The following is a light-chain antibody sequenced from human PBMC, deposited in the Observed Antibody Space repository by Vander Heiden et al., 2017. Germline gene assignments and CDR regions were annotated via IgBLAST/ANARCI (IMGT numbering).Light chain of an antibody. CDR2: AAS. CDR3: QQYGSSPPRT. V-gene: IGKV3-20*01. J-gene: IGKJ1*01. Sequence: EIVLTQSPGTLSLSPGERATLSCRASQSVSGSYLAWYQQRPGQAPRLLIYAASSRATGIPDRFSGRGSGTDFTLTISRLEPEDFAVYYCQQYGSSPPRTFGQGTKVEIK. CDR1: QSVSGSY.